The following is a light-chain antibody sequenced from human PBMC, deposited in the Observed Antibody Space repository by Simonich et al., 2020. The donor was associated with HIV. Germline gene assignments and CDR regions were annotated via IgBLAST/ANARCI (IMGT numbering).Light chain of an antibody. CDR2: SNM. J-gene: IGLJ2*01. CDR1: SSNTGSNT. Sequence: QSVLTQPPSASGTPGQSVTISCSGRSSNTGSNTVNWYQQLPGTAPKLLIYSNMQRPSGVPDRFSGSKSGTSASLAISGLQSEDEADDYCAAWDDSLNGVVFGGGTKVTVL. V-gene: IGLV1-44*01. CDR3: AAWDDSLNGVV.